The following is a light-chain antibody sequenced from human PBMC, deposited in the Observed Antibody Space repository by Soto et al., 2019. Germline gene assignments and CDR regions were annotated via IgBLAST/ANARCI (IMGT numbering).Light chain of an antibody. CDR3: QQYNIYSWT. CDR2: HAS. V-gene: IGKV1-5*01. CDR1: ESINDW. Sequence: DIQMTQSPSTLSASVGDRVTITCRASESINDWLAWYLQKPGKAPKLLIYHASNLETGVPSRFSGSGSGTEFTLTISSLQPDDFATYYCQQYNIYSWTFGQGTKV. J-gene: IGKJ1*01.